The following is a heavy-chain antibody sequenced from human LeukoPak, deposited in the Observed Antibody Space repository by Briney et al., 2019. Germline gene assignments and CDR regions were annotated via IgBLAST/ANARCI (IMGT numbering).Heavy chain of an antibody. Sequence: SQTLSLTCTVSGDSIGSGTYYWSWIRQHPGKGLEWIGYIYYSGSTYYNPSLKSRVSISVDTSKNQFSLKLSSVTAADTAVYYCARDLGDGYLANDYWGQGTLVTVSS. D-gene: IGHD5-24*01. V-gene: IGHV4-31*03. CDR2: IYYSGST. J-gene: IGHJ4*02. CDR3: ARDLGDGYLANDY. CDR1: GDSIGSGTYY.